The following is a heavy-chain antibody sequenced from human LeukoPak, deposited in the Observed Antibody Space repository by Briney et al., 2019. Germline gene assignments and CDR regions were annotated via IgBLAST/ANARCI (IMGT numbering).Heavy chain of an antibody. Sequence: GGSLRLSCAASGFTFSSYGMHWVRQAPGKGLEWVAVISYDGSNKYYADSVKGRFTISRDNSKNTLYLQMNSLRAEDTAVYYCAKDRSIAANNFDYWGQGILVTVSS. CDR2: ISYDGSNK. V-gene: IGHV3-30*18. CDR3: AKDRSIAANNFDY. D-gene: IGHD6-6*01. CDR1: GFTFSSYG. J-gene: IGHJ4*02.